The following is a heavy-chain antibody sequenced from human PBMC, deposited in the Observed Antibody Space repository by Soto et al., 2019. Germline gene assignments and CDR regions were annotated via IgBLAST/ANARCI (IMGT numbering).Heavy chain of an antibody. CDR1: GFTFSDYC. D-gene: IGHD3-16*01. CDR3: PRAMLASGEVSAPHWLYH. CDR2: ISSGGNFI. J-gene: IGHJ5*02. Sequence: GGSLRLSCVVSGFTFSDYCMNWVRQAPGRGLEWVASISSGGNFIYYADSVRGRFTISRDNAENSLYLQMNSLRVEDTATYYWPRAMLASGEVSAPHWLYHWGQGNQVSVSS. V-gene: IGHV3-21*06.